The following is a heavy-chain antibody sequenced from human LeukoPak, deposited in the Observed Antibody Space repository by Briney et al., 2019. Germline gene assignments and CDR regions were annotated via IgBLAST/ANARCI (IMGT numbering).Heavy chain of an antibody. Sequence: SETLSLTCTVSGGSISSYYWSWIRQPPGKGLEWIGYIYYSGSTNYNPSLKSRVTMSVDTSKNQFSLKLSSVTAADTAVYYCARGRANHYFDYWGQGTLVTVSS. J-gene: IGHJ4*02. V-gene: IGHV4-59*12. CDR3: ARGRANHYFDY. CDR1: GGSISSYY. CDR2: IYYSGST.